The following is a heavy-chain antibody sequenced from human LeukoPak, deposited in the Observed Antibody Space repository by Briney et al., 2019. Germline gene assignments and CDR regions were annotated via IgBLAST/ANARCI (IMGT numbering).Heavy chain of an antibody. CDR1: GFTFSSYG. D-gene: IGHD2-2*01. CDR3: ARDIVVVPAAMPYYYYGMDV. CDR2: IWYDGSNK. V-gene: IGHV3-33*01. J-gene: IGHJ6*04. Sequence: GRSLRLSCAASGFTFSSYGMHWVRQAPGKGLEWVAVIWYDGSNKYYADSVKGRFTISRDNSKNTLYLQMNSLRAEDTAVCYCARDIVVVPAAMPYYYYGMDVWGKGTTVTVSS.